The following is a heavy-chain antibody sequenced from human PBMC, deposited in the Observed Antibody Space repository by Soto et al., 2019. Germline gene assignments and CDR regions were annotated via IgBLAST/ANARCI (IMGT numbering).Heavy chain of an antibody. D-gene: IGHD1-20*01. CDR3: ASAALTGTPQFDY. Sequence: QVQLVQSGAEEKKPGASVKVSCKASGYTFTSYAMHWVRQAPGQRLEWMGWINAGNGNTKYSQKFQGRVTITRDTSASTAYMELSSLRSEDTSVYYCASAALTGTPQFDYWGQGTLVTVSS. CDR1: GYTFTSYA. CDR2: INAGNGNT. V-gene: IGHV1-3*05. J-gene: IGHJ4*02.